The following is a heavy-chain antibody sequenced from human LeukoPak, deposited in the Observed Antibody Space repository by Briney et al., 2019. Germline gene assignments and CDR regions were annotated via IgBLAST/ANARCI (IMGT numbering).Heavy chain of an antibody. CDR3: ASRRDGYHDY. J-gene: IGHJ4*02. CDR2: IYTSGST. Sequence: SETLSLTCTVSGGSISSYYWSWIRQPPGKGLEWIGYIYTSGSTNYNPSPKSRVTISVDTSKNQFSLKLSSVTAADTAVYYCASRRDGYHDYWGQGTLVTVSS. V-gene: IGHV4-4*09. CDR1: GGSISSYY. D-gene: IGHD5-24*01.